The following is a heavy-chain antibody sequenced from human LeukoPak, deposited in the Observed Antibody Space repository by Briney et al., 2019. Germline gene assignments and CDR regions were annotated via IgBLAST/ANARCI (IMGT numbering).Heavy chain of an antibody. CDR2: ISSSSNYI. J-gene: IGHJ3*01. CDR1: GFIFSSYN. CDR3: ARDGYNSANGIDV. Sequence: GGSLRLSCAASGFIFSSYNMNWVRQAPGKGLEWVSSISSSSNYIYYADSVKGRFTISRDNAKSSLSLQMNSLSAEDTAVYYCARDGYNSANGIDVWGQGTMVTVSS. V-gene: IGHV3-21*01. D-gene: IGHD1-1*01.